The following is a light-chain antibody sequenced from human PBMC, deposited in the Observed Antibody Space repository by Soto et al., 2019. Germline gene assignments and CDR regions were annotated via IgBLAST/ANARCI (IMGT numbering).Light chain of an antibody. J-gene: IGKJ4*01. CDR2: GAS. Sequence: EVVLTQSPGTLSLSPGERATLSCRASQSVSSGIYLAWHQQKPGQAPTLFIYGASTRAAGIPDRCSGSGSGTDFTLTITRLEPEDFAVYYCQQHGDSPLTFGGGTRVE. V-gene: IGKV3-20*01. CDR1: QSVSSGIY. CDR3: QQHGDSPLT.